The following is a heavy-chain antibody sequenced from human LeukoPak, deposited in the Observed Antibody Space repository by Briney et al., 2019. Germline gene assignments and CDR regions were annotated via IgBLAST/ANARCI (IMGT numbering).Heavy chain of an antibody. CDR1: GYIFDIYA. Sequence: ASVKVSCKASGYIFDIYAMIWVRQAPGQGLELMGWINTNTGIPTYAQGFTGRFVFSLDTSVSTAYLQISSLKAEDTAVYYCARGLSSSLGYWGQGTLVTVSS. V-gene: IGHV7-4-1*02. D-gene: IGHD3-16*02. CDR2: INTNTGIP. J-gene: IGHJ4*02. CDR3: ARGLSSSLGY.